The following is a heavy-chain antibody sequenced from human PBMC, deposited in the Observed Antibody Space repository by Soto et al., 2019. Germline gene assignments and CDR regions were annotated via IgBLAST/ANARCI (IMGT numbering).Heavy chain of an antibody. Sequence: SQTLSLTCTVSGGSISSYYWSWIRQPPGKGLEWIGYIYYSGSSNYNPSLKSRVTISVDTSKKQFSLKLTSVTAADTAVYYCARVRDCSSTSCYWVDYWGQGTLVTVSS. V-gene: IGHV4-59*08. CDR3: ARVRDCSSTSCYWVDY. J-gene: IGHJ4*02. CDR2: IYYSGSS. D-gene: IGHD2-2*01. CDR1: GGSISSYY.